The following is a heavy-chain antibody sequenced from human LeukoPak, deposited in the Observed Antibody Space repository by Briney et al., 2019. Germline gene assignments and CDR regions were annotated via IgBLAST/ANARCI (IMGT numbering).Heavy chain of an antibody. V-gene: IGHV4-39*07. CDR2: IYYSGST. Sequence: PSETLSLTCTVSGGSISSSSYYWGWIRQPPGKGLEWIGSIYYSGSTYYNPSLKSRVTISVDTSKNQFSLKLSSVTAADTAVYYCAKDRGFSGYQLLSDWGQGTLVTVSS. J-gene: IGHJ4*02. CDR3: AKDRGFSGYQLLSD. CDR1: GGSISSSSYY. D-gene: IGHD2-2*01.